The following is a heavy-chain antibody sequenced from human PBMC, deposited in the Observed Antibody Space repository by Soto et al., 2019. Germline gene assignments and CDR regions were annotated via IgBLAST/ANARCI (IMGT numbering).Heavy chain of an antibody. Sequence: QVQLVQSGAEVKKPGASVKVSCKASGYTFTSYGISWVRQAPGQGLEWMGWISAYNGNTNYAQKFQGKVNMTTNTSTSTAYMELRSLRSVDTAVYYCARGGKSCTYCVCSFYGMDVWGQGTTVTVSS. D-gene: IGHD2-8*01. CDR2: ISAYNGNT. CDR3: ARGGKSCTYCVCSFYGMDV. J-gene: IGHJ6*02. CDR1: GYTFTSYG. V-gene: IGHV1-18*01.